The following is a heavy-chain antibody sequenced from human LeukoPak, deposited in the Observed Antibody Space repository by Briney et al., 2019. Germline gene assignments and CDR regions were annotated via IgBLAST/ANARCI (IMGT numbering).Heavy chain of an antibody. J-gene: IGHJ3*02. CDR1: GYTLAELS. CDR2: FDPEDGET. V-gene: IGHV1-24*01. D-gene: IGHD6-19*01. CDR3: ATPVAGKNDAFDI. Sequence: ASVKVSCKVSGYTLAELSMHWVRQAPGKGLEWMGGFDPEDGETIYAQKFQGRVTMTGDTSTDTAYMELSSLRSEDTAVYYCATPVAGKNDAFDIWGQGTMVTVSS.